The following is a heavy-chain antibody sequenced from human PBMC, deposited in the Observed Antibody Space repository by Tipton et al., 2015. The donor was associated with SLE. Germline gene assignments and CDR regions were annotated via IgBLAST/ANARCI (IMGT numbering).Heavy chain of an antibody. D-gene: IGHD3-16*01. Sequence: TLPLTCTVSGGLVQSYHWAWIRQPPGKALEWIGYLYNTGTTNSNPSLKSRVTISRDRSRNQFSLSLKSVTAADTAVYFCARVGGDYSYINDYSEVFDIWGHGTVVTVSA. J-gene: IGHJ3*02. CDR3: ARVGGDYSYINDYSEVFDI. V-gene: IGHV4-59*02. CDR1: GGLVQSYH. CDR2: LYNTGTT.